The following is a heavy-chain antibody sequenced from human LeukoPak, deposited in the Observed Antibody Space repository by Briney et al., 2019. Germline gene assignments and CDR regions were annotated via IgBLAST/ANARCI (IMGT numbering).Heavy chain of an antibody. Sequence: ASVKVSCKASGYTFTSYDINWVRQATGQGLEWMGWMDPNSGNTGYAQKFQGRVTITRNTSIGTAYMELSSLRSEDTAVYYCARGVILSDVWRKGTTVTVSS. V-gene: IGHV1-8*03. CDR2: MDPNSGNT. D-gene: IGHD2-15*01. J-gene: IGHJ6*04. CDR3: ARGVILSDV. CDR1: GYTFTSYD.